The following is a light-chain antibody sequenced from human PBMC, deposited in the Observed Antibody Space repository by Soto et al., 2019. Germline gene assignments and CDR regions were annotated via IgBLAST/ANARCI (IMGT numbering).Light chain of an antibody. V-gene: IGLV7-46*01. CDR2: DTS. CDR3: FLSYRRGRL. Sequence: QAVVTQESSLIVSPGGTVTLTCGSSTGAVTSGHYPYWFQQKAGQAPRTLIYDTSNKLSWTPARFSGSLLGGKAALTLSGAQPEDEAEYYCFLSYRRGRLFGGGTKLTVL. J-gene: IGLJ3*02. CDR1: TGAVTSGHY.